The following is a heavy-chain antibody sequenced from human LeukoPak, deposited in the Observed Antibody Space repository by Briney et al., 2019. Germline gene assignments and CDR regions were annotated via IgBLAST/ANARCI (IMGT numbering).Heavy chain of an antibody. CDR2: ISSSGSTI. V-gene: IGHV3-48*03. CDR1: GFTFSSYE. D-gene: IGHD3-10*01. J-gene: IGHJ6*03. Sequence: GSLRLSCAASGFTFSSYEMNWVRQAPGKGLEWVSYISSSGSTIYYADSVKGRFTISRDNAKNSLYLQMNSLRAEDTAVYYCARENGSGGYYYMDVWGKGTTVTISS. CDR3: ARENGSGGYYYMDV.